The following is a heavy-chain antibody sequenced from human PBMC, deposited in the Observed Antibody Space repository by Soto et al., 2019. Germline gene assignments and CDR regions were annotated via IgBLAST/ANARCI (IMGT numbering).Heavy chain of an antibody. CDR3: AKWSSNYNYYYYGMDV. J-gene: IGHJ6*02. D-gene: IGHD4-4*01. V-gene: IGHV3-23*01. CDR1: GFTFSSYA. CDR2: ISGSGGST. Sequence: HPGGSLRLSCAAPGFTFSSYAMSWVRQAPGKGLEWVSAISGSGGSTYYADSVKGRFTISRDNSKNTLYLQMNSLRAEDTAVYYCAKWSSNYNYYYYGMDVWGQGTTVTVSS.